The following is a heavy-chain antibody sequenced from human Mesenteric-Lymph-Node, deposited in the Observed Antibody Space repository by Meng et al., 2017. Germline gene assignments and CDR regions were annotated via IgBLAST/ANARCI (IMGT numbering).Heavy chain of an antibody. Sequence: SETLSLTCAVYGGSFSGYYWSWIRQPPGKGLEWIGEINHSRSTNYNPSLKSRVTISVDTSKNQFSLKLSSVTAADTAVYYCARGVWFGELIYAFDIWGQGTMVTVSS. CDR3: ARGVWFGELIYAFDI. CDR2: INHSRST. CDR1: GGSFSGYY. J-gene: IGHJ3*02. D-gene: IGHD3-10*01. V-gene: IGHV4-34*01.